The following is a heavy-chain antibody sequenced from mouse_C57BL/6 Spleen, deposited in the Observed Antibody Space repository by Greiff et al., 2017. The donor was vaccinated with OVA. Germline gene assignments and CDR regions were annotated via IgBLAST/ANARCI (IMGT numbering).Heavy chain of an antibody. CDR2: IYPSDSET. Sequence: QVQLQQPGAGLVRPGSSVKLSCKASGYTFTSYWMDWVKQRPGQGLEWIGNIYPSDSETHYNQKFKDKATLTVDKSSSTAYMQLSSLTSEDSAVYYCARHPITTVVDWYFDVWGTGTTVTVSS. J-gene: IGHJ1*03. V-gene: IGHV1-61*01. D-gene: IGHD1-1*01. CDR3: ARHPITTVVDWYFDV. CDR1: GYTFTSYW.